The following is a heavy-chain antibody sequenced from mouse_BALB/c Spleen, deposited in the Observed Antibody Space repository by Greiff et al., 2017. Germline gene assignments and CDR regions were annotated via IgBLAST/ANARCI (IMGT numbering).Heavy chain of an antibody. Sequence: EVQLQQSGAELVRPGALVKLSCKASGFNIKDYYMHWVKQRPEQGLEWIGWIDPENGNTIYDPKFQGKASITADTSSNTAYLQLSSLTSEDTAVYYCAREADYYGYVGYWGQGTTLTVSS. J-gene: IGHJ2*01. V-gene: IGHV14-1*02. CDR1: GFNIKDYY. CDR3: AREADYYGYVGY. D-gene: IGHD1-2*01. CDR2: IDPENGNT.